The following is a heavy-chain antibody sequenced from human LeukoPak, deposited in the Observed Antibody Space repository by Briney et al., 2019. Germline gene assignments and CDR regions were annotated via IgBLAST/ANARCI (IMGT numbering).Heavy chain of an antibody. CDR3: ARGHCSGGSCYRWDAFDI. V-gene: IGHV4-59*12. CDR2: INHSGST. CDR1: GGSISSYY. J-gene: IGHJ3*02. D-gene: IGHD2-15*01. Sequence: SETLSLTCTVSGGSISSYYWSWIRQPPGKGLEWIGDINHSGSTNYNPSLKSRVTISVDTSKNQFSLKLSSVTAADTAVDYCARGHCSGGSCYRWDAFDIWGQGTMVTVSS.